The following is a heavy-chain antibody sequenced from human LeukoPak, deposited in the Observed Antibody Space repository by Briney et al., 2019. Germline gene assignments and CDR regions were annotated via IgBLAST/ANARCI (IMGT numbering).Heavy chain of an antibody. Sequence: GGSLRLSCAASGFTTRFYEMSWVRQAPGKGLEWISYISRSGTDTLYADSVKGRFTISRDNANNSLYLLMNSLRAEDTAVYYRARDNGNKYYFDYWGQGTLVTVSS. CDR1: GFTTRFYE. CDR3: ARDNGNKYYFDY. J-gene: IGHJ4*02. V-gene: IGHV3-48*03. D-gene: IGHD2-8*01. CDR2: ISRSGTDT.